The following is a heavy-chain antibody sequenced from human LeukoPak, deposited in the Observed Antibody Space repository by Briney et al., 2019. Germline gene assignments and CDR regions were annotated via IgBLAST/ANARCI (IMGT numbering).Heavy chain of an antibody. D-gene: IGHD3-9*01. CDR3: ARAPHHYDINNWYFDL. CDR1: GGSISSSYYY. V-gene: IGHV4-39*01. CDR2: MYYSEST. Sequence: SETLSLTCTVSGGSISSSYYYWGWIRQPPGKGLEWIGTMYYSESTYYNPSLESRVTISVDTSKNQFSLKLSSVTAADTAVYYCARAPHHYDINNWYFDLWGRGTPVTVSS. J-gene: IGHJ2*01.